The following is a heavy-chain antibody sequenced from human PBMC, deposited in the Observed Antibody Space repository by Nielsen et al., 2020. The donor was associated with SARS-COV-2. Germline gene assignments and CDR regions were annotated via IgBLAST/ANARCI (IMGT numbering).Heavy chain of an antibody. V-gene: IGHV3-30*18. J-gene: IGHJ4*02. CDR1: GFTFSSYG. CDR2: ISYDGSNK. CDR3: AKSLGYSYGSLDY. D-gene: IGHD5-18*01. Sequence: GESLKISCAASGFTFSSYGMHWVRQAPGKGLEWVAVISYDGSNKHYADSVKGRFTISRDNSKNTLYLQMNSLRAEDTAVYYCAKSLGYSYGSLDYWGQGTLVTVSS.